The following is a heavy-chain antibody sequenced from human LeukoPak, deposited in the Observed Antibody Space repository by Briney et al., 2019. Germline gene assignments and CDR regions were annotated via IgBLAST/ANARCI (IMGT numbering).Heavy chain of an antibody. V-gene: IGHV1-69*01. Sequence: SVKVSCKASGGTFSSYAISWVRQAPGQGLEWMGGIIPIFGTANYAQEFQGRVTITADESTSTAYMELSSLRSEDTAVYYCARGALRIAAVDYYYYGMDVWGKGTTVTVFS. CDR2: IIPIFGTA. CDR1: GGTFSSYA. CDR3: ARGALRIAAVDYYYYGMDV. J-gene: IGHJ6*04. D-gene: IGHD6-13*01.